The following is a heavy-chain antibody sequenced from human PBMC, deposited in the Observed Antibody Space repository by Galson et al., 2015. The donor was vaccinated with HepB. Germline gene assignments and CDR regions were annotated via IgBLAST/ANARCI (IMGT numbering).Heavy chain of an antibody. Sequence: QSGAEVKKAGESLKISCKGSGYSFTRYWIGWVRQMPGKGLEWMAIISPGDSDTRNSPSFQGQVTISADKSISTAYLQWSSLKASDTAMYYCARRITGAGFDYWGQGTLVTVSS. CDR3: ARRITGAGFDY. CDR2: ISPGDSDT. J-gene: IGHJ4*02. D-gene: IGHD1-14*01. CDR1: GYSFTRYW. V-gene: IGHV5-51*03.